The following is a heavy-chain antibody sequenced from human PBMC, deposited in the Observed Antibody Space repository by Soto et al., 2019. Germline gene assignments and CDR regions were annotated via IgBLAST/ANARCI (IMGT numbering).Heavy chain of an antibody. V-gene: IGHV3-30*18. CDR3: AKDNSGYAYYFDY. D-gene: IGHD5-12*01. J-gene: IGHJ4*02. Sequence: GGSLRLSCAASGFTFSSYGMHWVRQAPGKGLEWVAVISYDGSNKYYADSVKGRFTISRDNSKNTLYLQMNSLRAEDTAVYYCAKDNSGYAYYFDYWGQGTLVTVSS. CDR1: GFTFSSYG. CDR2: ISYDGSNK.